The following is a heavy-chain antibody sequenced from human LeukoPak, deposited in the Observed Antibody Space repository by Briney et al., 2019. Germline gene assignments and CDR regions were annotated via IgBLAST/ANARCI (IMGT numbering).Heavy chain of an antibody. CDR1: GFTFSNYW. CDR3: ARGTSYYDILTGWPQTLLGY. Sequence: GGSLRLSCAASGFTFSNYWMSWVRQAPGKGLEWVSYISSSGSTIYYADSVKGRFTISRDNAKNSLYLQMNSLRAEDTAVYYCARGTSYYDILTGWPQTLLGYWGQGTLVTVSS. J-gene: IGHJ4*02. V-gene: IGHV3-11*01. D-gene: IGHD3-9*01. CDR2: ISSSGSTI.